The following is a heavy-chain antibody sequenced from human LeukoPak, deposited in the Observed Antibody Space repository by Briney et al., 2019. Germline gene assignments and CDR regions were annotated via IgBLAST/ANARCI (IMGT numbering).Heavy chain of an antibody. V-gene: IGHV4-59*01. Sequence: PSETLSLTCTVSGGSISSYYWSWIRQPPGKGLEWIGYTYYSGSTNYNPSLKSRVTISVDTSKNQFSLKLSSVTAADTAVYYCARGGGYCSGGSCYTIWFDPWGQGTLVTVSS. CDR1: GGSISSYY. D-gene: IGHD2-15*01. CDR3: ARGGGYCSGGSCYTIWFDP. J-gene: IGHJ5*02. CDR2: TYYSGST.